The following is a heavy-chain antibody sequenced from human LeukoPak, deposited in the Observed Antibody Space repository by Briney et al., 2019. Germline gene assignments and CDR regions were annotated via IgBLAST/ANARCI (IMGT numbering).Heavy chain of an antibody. Sequence: GESLKISCKASGYTFTNYWIGWVRHTPGKGLECMGIIHPGDSDTSYRTSFQGHLPMSVTEPTTPAYLHWTSLKASDTPIYYCARHAGYCTGGKCYSFYYFDYWGQGTLVTVSS. CDR1: GYTFTNYW. CDR2: IHPGDSDT. V-gene: IGHV5-51*01. J-gene: IGHJ4*02. CDR3: ARHAGYCTGGKCYSFYYFDY. D-gene: IGHD2-15*01.